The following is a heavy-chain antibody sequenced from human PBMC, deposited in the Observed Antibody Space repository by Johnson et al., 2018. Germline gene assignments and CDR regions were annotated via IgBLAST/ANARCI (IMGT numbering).Heavy chain of an antibody. J-gene: IGHJ6*02. V-gene: IGHV4-59*01. CDR3: ARVTVSASKDGVDYYYYDMDV. Sequence: QVQLQESGPGLVKPSETLSLTCTVSGGSISSYYWSWIRQPPGKGLEWIGSIYYSGSTNYNPSLKNRVTISLDTSKKQFSLKLSSVTAADTAVYYCARVTVSASKDGVDYYYYDMDVWGQGTTVTVSS. D-gene: IGHD5-24*01. CDR2: IYYSGST. CDR1: GGSISSYY.